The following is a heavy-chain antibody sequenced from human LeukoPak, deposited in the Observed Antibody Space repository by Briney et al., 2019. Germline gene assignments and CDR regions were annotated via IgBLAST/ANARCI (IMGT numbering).Heavy chain of an antibody. CDR1: GLTFSNCE. CDR3: AKTGIAAESTY. J-gene: IGHJ4*02. CDR2: ISSSGSTS. D-gene: IGHD6-13*01. Sequence: PGGSLRLSCVASGLTFSNCELNWVRQAPGKGLEWISYISSSGSTSYYADSVKGRFTISRDNSKNTLYLQMNSLRAEDTAVYYCAKTGIAAESTYWGQGTLVTVSS. V-gene: IGHV3-48*03.